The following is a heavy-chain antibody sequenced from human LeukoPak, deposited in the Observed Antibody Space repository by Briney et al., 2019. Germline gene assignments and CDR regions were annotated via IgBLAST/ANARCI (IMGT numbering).Heavy chain of an antibody. D-gene: IGHD6-19*01. CDR2: IKPDGSQK. J-gene: IGHJ4*02. V-gene: IGHV3-7*01. CDR3: ANSGWSLRDY. CDR1: GFTFSDFW. Sequence: GGSLRLSCAASGFTFSDFWMAWVRQAPGRGLEWVANIKPDGSQKDYVGSVKGRFSISRDNAENSLYLQMNSLRAEDTAVYYCANSGWSLRDYWGQGTLVTVSS.